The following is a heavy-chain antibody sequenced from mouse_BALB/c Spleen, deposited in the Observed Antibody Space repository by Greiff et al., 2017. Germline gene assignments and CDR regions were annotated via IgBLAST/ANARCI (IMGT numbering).Heavy chain of an antibody. CDR2: INPGSGGT. Sequence: QVHVKQSGAELVRPGTSVKVSCKASGYAFTNYLIEWVKQRPGQGLEWIGVINPGSGGTNYNEKFKGKATLTADKSSSTAYMQLSSLTSDDSAVYFCARETGTKAAWFAYWGQGTLVTVSA. J-gene: IGHJ3*01. V-gene: IGHV1-54*01. D-gene: IGHD4-1*01. CDR1: GYAFTNYL. CDR3: ARETGTKAAWFAY.